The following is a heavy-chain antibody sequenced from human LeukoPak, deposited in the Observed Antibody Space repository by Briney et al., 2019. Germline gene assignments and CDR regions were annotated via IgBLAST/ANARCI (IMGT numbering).Heavy chain of an antibody. Sequence: PGGSLRLSCAASGFTFSSYGMHWVRQAPGKGLEWVAFIRYDGSNKYYADSVKGRFTVSRDNAKNSLYLQMNGLRAEDTAVYYCARVGVFSSSWLLYWGQGTLVTVSS. CDR2: IRYDGSNK. J-gene: IGHJ4*02. CDR1: GFTFSSYG. CDR3: ARVGVFSSSWLLY. D-gene: IGHD6-13*01. V-gene: IGHV3-30*02.